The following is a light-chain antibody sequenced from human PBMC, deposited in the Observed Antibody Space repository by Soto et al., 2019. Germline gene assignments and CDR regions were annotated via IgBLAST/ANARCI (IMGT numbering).Light chain of an antibody. J-gene: IGKJ3*01. CDR1: QSVNNNY. CDR2: GAS. V-gene: IGKV3-20*01. Sequence: EIVLTQSPGTLSLSPGERATLSCRASQSVNNNYLVWYQQNPGQPPRLLIYGASSRATGIPDRFSGSGSGTDFTLTITRLAPEDFAVYYCQHYGSSPFTFGPGTKVDIK. CDR3: QHYGSSPFT.